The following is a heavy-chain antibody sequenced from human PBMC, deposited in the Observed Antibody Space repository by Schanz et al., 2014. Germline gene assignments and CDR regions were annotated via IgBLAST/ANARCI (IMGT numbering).Heavy chain of an antibody. V-gene: IGHV3-21*05. CDR2: ISDSGTYT. CDR1: GFGFSSYS. D-gene: IGHD2-21*02. J-gene: IGHJ4*02. CDR3: VRERTNYGGNSYFFDH. Sequence: EVQLVESGGGLVQPGGSLRLSCAASGFGFSSYSMNWVRQAPGKGLEWVSYISDSGTYTNYADSVKGRFTVSRDNAKNSVYLQMNGLRVEDTAVYYCVRERTNYGGNSYFFDHWGQGTLVTVSS.